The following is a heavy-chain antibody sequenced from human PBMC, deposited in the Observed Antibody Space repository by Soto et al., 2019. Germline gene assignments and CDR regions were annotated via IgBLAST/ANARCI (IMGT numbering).Heavy chain of an antibody. V-gene: IGHV3-23*01. CDR2: ISGSGGST. CDR3: AKWDIMDV. CDR1: GFTFSSYA. D-gene: IGHD1-26*01. J-gene: IGHJ6*02. Sequence: EVQLLESGGGLVQPGGSLRLSCAASGFTFSSYAMSWVRQAPGKGLEWVSAISGSGGSTYYADSVKGRFTISRDNSKNTLDLEMNSLGGEDTAVYYCAKWDIMDVWGQGTTVTVSS.